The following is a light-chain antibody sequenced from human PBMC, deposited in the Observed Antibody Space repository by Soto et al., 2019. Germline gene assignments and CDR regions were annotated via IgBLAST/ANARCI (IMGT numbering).Light chain of an antibody. CDR3: QQYNNWPLTYT. V-gene: IGKV3-15*01. CDR1: QSVSSN. Sequence: EIVMTQSPATLSVSPGERATLSCRASQSVSSNLAWYKQKPGQAPRLLIYGASTRATGIPARFSGSGSGTEFTLTISSLQYEDFAVYYCQQYNNWPLTYTFGQGTKLEIK. J-gene: IGKJ2*01. CDR2: GAS.